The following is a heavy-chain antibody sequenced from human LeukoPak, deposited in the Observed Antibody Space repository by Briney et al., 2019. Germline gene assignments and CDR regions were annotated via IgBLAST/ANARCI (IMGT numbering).Heavy chain of an antibody. V-gene: IGHV3-30*02. D-gene: IGHD5-24*01. CDR1: GFTFSSYS. Sequence: GGSLRLSCAASGFTFSSYSMNWVRQAPGKGLEWVAFIRYDGSNKYYADSVKGRFTISRDNSKNTLYLQMNSLRAEDTAVYYCAVLPDGRHAFDIWGQGTMVTVSS. J-gene: IGHJ3*02. CDR3: AVLPDGRHAFDI. CDR2: IRYDGSNK.